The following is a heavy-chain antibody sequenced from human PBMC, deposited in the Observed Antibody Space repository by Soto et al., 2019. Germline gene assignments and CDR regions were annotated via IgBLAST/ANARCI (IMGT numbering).Heavy chain of an antibody. D-gene: IGHD5-12*01. J-gene: IGHJ4*02. Sequence: PGGSLRLSCAASGFTFSSYGMHWVRQAPGKGLEWVALISYDGNNEFYADSVKGRFTISRDNSKSTLYLQMNSLTADDTAVYYCAKDTRYREYLVPDSWGQGTLVTVSS. V-gene: IGHV3-30*18. CDR3: AKDTRYREYLVPDS. CDR1: GFTFSSYG. CDR2: ISYDGNNE.